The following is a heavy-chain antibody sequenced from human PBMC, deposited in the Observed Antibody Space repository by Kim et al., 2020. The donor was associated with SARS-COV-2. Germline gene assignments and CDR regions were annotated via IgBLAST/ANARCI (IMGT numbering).Heavy chain of an antibody. CDR2: IVVGSGNT. CDR1: GFTFTSSA. CDR3: AGREGRFVTADAFDI. J-gene: IGHJ3*02. V-gene: IGHV1-58*02. D-gene: IGHD3-10*01. Sequence: SVKVSCKASGFTFTSSAMPWVRQARGQRLEWIGWIVVGSGNTNYAQKFQERATITRDMSTSTAYMELGSLRSEDTAVYYCAGREGRFVTADAFDIWGQGTMVTVSS.